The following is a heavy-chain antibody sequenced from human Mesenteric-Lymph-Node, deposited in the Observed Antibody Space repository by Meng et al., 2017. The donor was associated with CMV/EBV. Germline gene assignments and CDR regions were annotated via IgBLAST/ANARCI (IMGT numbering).Heavy chain of an antibody. J-gene: IGHJ6*02. CDR3: ARHAASTSFHYYYGMEV. CDR1: GYRFPNYW. D-gene: IGHD6-13*01. Sequence: GGSLRLSCKASGYRFPNYWIAWVRQMPGKGLEWMGIIYPGDSDTRYSPSFQGQVTISVDKSISTAYLQWSSLKASDTAMYYCARHAASTSFHYYYGMEVWGQGTTVTVSS. V-gene: IGHV5-51*01. CDR2: IYPGDSDT.